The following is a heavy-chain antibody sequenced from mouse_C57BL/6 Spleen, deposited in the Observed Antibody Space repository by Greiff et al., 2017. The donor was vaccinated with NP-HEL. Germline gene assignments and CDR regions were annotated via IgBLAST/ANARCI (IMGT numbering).Heavy chain of an antibody. CDR3: TTDRYYAMDY. V-gene: IGHV14-1*01. J-gene: IGHJ4*01. Sequence: VQLQQSGAELVKPGASVKLSCKASGYTFTSYWMHWVKQRPEQGLEWIGRIDPEDGDTEYAPKFQGKATMTADTSSNTAYLQLSSLTSEDTAVYYCTTDRYYAMDYWGQGTSVTVSS. CDR1: GYTFTSYW. CDR2: IDPEDGDT.